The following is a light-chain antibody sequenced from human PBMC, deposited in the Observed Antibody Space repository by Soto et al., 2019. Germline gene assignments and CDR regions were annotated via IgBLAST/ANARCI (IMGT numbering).Light chain of an antibody. J-gene: IGKJ5*01. CDR1: QDVSSY. CDR3: QEYNSDSIT. CDR2: EAS. Sequence: GDRVTITCRASQDVSSYLGWYQQKPGKAPKLLIYEASSLESGVPSRFSGSGSGTEFTLTISSLQPDDSATYYCQEYNSDSITFGQGTRLEI. V-gene: IGKV1-5*03.